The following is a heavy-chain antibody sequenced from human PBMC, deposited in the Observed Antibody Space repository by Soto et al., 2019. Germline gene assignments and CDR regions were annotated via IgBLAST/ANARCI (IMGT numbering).Heavy chain of an antibody. J-gene: IGHJ4*01. CDR3: ARGDSGTGGWPFPHFDY. Sequence: HEHLVQSGAEVRRPGASLKVSCRASGYTFTDYYIHWVRQAPGQGLEWMGWINPDTGATNYAQNFQGKVTLTSDTSINTASLDLTSLTSDDTAVYYCARGDSGTGGWPFPHFDYWGQGTQVIVSS. V-gene: IGHV1-2*02. CDR2: INPDTGAT. D-gene: IGHD2-8*02. CDR1: GYTFTDYY.